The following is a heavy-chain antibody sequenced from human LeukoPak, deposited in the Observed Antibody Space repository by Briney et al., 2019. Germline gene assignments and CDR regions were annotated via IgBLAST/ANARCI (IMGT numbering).Heavy chain of an antibody. V-gene: IGHV3-30*03. CDR2: TSYDGNEK. J-gene: IGHJ4*02. CDR1: GFTFSSFG. CDR3: ATGGTRAATGRMGF. D-gene: IGHD6-25*01. Sequence: GGSLRFSCAASGFTFSSFGMHWVRQAPGKGLEWVTVTSYDGNEKYYADSVKGRFTISRDNSKNTVYLQMNSLRAEDTAVYYCATGGTRAATGRMGFWGQGTLVTVSS.